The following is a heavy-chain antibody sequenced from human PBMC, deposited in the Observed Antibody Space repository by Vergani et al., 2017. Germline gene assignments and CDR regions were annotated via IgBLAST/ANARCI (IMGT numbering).Heavy chain of an antibody. Sequence: EVQLVESGGGLVKPGGSLRLSCAASGFTFSSYSMNWVRKAPGKGLEWVSSISSSSSYIYYADSVKGRLTISRDNAKNSLYLQMNSLRAEDTAVYYCARDLFYYDSSGYYSGFFDYWGQGTLVTVSS. CDR1: GFTFSSYS. V-gene: IGHV3-21*01. J-gene: IGHJ4*02. CDR3: ARDLFYYDSSGYYSGFFDY. D-gene: IGHD3-22*01. CDR2: ISSSSSYI.